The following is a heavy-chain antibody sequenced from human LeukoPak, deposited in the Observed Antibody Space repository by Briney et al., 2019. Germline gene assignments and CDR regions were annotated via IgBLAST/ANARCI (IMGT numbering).Heavy chain of an antibody. J-gene: IGHJ4*02. CDR3: AKMNQWLKDY. Sequence: PGGSLRLSCGASRLTLSTYTMNWVRQAPGKGLEWVSHIAGRSDSIYYADSVKGRFTISRDKAKNSLHLQMKSLRAEDTAVYYCAKMNQWLKDYWGQGTLVTVSS. V-gene: IGHV3-21*05. D-gene: IGHD6-19*01. CDR1: RLTLSTYT. CDR2: IAGRSDSI.